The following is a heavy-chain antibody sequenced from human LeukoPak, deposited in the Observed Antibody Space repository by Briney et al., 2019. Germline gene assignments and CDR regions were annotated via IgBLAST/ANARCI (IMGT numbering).Heavy chain of an antibody. CDR3: AKAWGSGSYDAVDY. CDR1: GFIFSTYG. V-gene: IGHV3-30*02. Sequence: GGSLRLSCAASGFIFSTYGMHWVRQAPGKGLEWVAFIRHDGSNKYYADSVRGRFTISRDNSQNTLHLQMNSLRAEDTALYYCAKAWGSGSYDAVDYWGQGTLVTVSS. J-gene: IGHJ4*02. D-gene: IGHD3-10*01. CDR2: IRHDGSNK.